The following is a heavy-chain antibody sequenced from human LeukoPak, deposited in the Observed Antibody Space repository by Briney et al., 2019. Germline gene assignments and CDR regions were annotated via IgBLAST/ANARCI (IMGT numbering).Heavy chain of an antibody. CDR2: IYYSGST. CDR3: ARHFTPMGASGYSSAFFDY. CDR1: GGSISSYY. D-gene: IGHD3-22*01. V-gene: IGHV4-59*08. Sequence: SETLSLTCTVSGGSISSYYWSWIRQPPGKGLEWIGYIYYSGSTNYNPSLKSRVTISVDTSKNQFSLKLSSVTAADTAVYYCARHFTPMGASGYSSAFFDYWGQGTLVTVSS. J-gene: IGHJ4*02.